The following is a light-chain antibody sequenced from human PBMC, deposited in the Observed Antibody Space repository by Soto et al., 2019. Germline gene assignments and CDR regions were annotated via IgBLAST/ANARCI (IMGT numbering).Light chain of an antibody. Sequence: MSLSLATLSVNPGERATLSCRASQSVSSNLAWYQQKPGQAPRLLIYGASTRATGIPARFSGSGSGTEFTLTISSLQSEDFIVYCCPQRSNWPRRFGQR. J-gene: IGKJ1*01. CDR1: QSVSSN. CDR2: GAS. CDR3: PQRSNWPRR. V-gene: IGKV3-15*01.